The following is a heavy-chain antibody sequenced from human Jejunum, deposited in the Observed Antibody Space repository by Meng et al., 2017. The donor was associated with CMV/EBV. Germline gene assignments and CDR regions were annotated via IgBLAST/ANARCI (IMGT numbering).Heavy chain of an antibody. V-gene: IGHV3-74*03. Sequence: SSLTFSGACIRWIRQVPGLGLVWVSHINGNGINTMYAGSVKGRFTISRDDSKNTLYLQMNSLAAEDTAVYYCARHRHPASGWFFEYWGQGTLVTVSS. CDR1: SLTFSGAC. CDR2: INGNGINT. J-gene: IGHJ4*02. CDR3: ARHRHPASGWFFEY. D-gene: IGHD6-19*01.